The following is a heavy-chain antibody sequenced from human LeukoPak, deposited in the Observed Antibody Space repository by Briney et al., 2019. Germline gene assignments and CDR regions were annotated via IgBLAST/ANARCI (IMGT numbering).Heavy chain of an antibody. CDR2: IFYSGST. CDR3: ARHAAIRNYVGSLDF. D-gene: IGHD3-10*01. CDR1: GGSFSGYY. V-gene: IGHV4-34*12. Sequence: PSETLSLTCAAYGGSFSGYYLCWIRQPPGKGLEWIATIFYSGSTYYNPSLKSRVTISVDTSKAQFSLKMTSVTAADTAVYYCARHAAIRNYVGSLDFWSQGILVTVSS. J-gene: IGHJ4*02.